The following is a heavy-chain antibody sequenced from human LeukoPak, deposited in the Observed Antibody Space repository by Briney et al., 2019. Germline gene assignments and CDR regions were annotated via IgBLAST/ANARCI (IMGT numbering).Heavy chain of an antibody. CDR3: ARLGYGSGSYYSVPDY. Sequence: PSETLSLTCAVYGGSFSGYYWGWIRQPPGKGLEWLGRIYYSGSTYYNPSLKSRVTISVDTSKNQFSLKLSSVTAADTAVYYCARLGYGSGSYYSVPDYWGQGTLVTVSS. J-gene: IGHJ4*02. CDR2: IYYSGST. V-gene: IGHV4-34*01. CDR1: GGSFSGYY. D-gene: IGHD3-10*01.